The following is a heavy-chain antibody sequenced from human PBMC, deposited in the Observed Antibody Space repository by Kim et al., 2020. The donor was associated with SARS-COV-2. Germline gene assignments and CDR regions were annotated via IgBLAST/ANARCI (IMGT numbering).Heavy chain of an antibody. CDR2: IYYSGST. Sequence: SETLSLTCTVSGGSISSSSYYWGWIRQPPGKGLEWIGCIYYSGSTYYNPSLKSRVTISVDTYKNQFSLKLSSVTAADTAVYYCARDDYGDYVGVVYYFDYWGQGTLVTVSS. CDR3: ARDDYGDYVGVVYYFDY. J-gene: IGHJ4*02. CDR1: GGSISSSSYY. V-gene: IGHV4-39*01. D-gene: IGHD4-17*01.